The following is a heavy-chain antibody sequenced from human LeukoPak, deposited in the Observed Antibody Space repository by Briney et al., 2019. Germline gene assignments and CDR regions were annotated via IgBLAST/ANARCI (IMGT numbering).Heavy chain of an antibody. Sequence: ASVKVSCKASGYTFTSYGISWVRQAPGQGLEWMGWINTNTGNPTYAQGFTGRFVFSLDTSVSTAYLQISSLKAEDTAVYYCARALLPLSLYGGNSGVYPWGQGTLVTVSS. D-gene: IGHD4-23*01. CDR3: ARALLPLSLYGGNSGVYP. CDR1: GYTFTSYG. CDR2: INTNTGNP. J-gene: IGHJ5*02. V-gene: IGHV7-4-1*02.